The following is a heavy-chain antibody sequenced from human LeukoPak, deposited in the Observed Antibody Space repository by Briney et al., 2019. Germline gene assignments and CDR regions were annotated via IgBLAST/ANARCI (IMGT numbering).Heavy chain of an antibody. CDR2: ISSSSSYI. V-gene: IGHV3-21*01. J-gene: IGHJ4*02. D-gene: IGHD3-22*01. CDR1: RFTFSSYS. CDR3: ARTFAYDSSGYPLGY. Sequence: GGSLRLSCAASRFTFSSYSMNWVRQAPGKGLEWASSISSSSSYIYYADSVKGRFTISRDNAKNSLYLQMNSLRAEDTAVYYCARTFAYDSSGYPLGYWGQGTLVTVSS.